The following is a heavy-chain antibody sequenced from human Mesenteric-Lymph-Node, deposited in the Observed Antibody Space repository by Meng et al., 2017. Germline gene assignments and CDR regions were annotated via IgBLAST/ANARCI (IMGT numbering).Heavy chain of an antibody. CDR1: GFTSSSYS. J-gene: IGHJ4*02. CDR3: ALWSGPDDY. CDR2: ISSSSSYI. V-gene: IGHV3-21*01. D-gene: IGHD3-3*01. Sequence: VQVSESGGVLVKPGRSLRLSCASSGFTSSSYSMNWVRQAPGKGLEWVSSISSSSSYIYYADSVKGRFTISRDNAKNSLYLQMNSLRAEDTAVYYCALWSGPDDYWGQGTLVTVSS.